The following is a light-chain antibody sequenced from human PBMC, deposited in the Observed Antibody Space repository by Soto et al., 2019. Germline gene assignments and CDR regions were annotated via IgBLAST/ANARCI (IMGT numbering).Light chain of an antibody. V-gene: IGLV7-43*01. CDR2: STS. Sequence: QAVVTQEPSLTVSPGGTVTLTCASSTGAVTSGYYPNWFQQKPGQAPGALIYSTSNKHSWTPPRFSGSLLGGKAALTLSGVQPEDEAEYYCLIYYGGAHVFGTGTKVTVL. CDR1: TGAVTSGYY. CDR3: LIYYGGAHV. J-gene: IGLJ1*01.